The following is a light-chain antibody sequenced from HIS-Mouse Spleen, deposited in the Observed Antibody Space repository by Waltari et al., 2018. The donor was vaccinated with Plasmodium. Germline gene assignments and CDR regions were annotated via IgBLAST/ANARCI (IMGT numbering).Light chain of an antibody. CDR3: QQSYSTWT. CDR2: AAS. CDR1: QSISSY. J-gene: IGKJ1*01. V-gene: IGKV1-39*01. Sequence: DIQMTQSPSSLSASVGGRVTITCRASQSISSYLSWYQQKPGKAPKLLIYAASSLQSGVPSRFSGSGSGTDFTLTISSLQPEDFATYYCQQSYSTWTFGQGTKVEIK.